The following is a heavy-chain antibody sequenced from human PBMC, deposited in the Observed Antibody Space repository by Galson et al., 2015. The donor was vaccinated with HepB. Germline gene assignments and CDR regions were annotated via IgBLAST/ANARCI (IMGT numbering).Heavy chain of an antibody. CDR3: ARFRGYDFHYYYGMDV. J-gene: IGHJ6*02. CDR1: GGTFSSYA. Sequence: SVKVSCKASGGTFSSYAISWVRQAPGQGLEWMGGIIPIFGTANYAQKFQGRVTITADESTSTAYMELSSLRSEDTAVYYCARFRGYDFHYYYGMDVWGQGTTVTVSS. D-gene: IGHD5-12*01. CDR2: IIPIFGTA. V-gene: IGHV1-69*13.